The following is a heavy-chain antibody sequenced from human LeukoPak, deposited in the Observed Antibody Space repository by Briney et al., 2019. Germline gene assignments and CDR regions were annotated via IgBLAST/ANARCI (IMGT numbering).Heavy chain of an antibody. J-gene: IGHJ5*02. CDR3: AREGMATMGNWFDP. D-gene: IGHD5-24*01. CDR2: IYHSGST. CDR1: GGSISSGGYS. V-gene: IGHV4-30-2*01. Sequence: PSETLSLTCAVSGGSISSGGYSWSWIRQPPGKGLEWIGYIYHSGSTYYNPSLKSRVTISVDRSKNQFSLKLCSVTAADTAVYYCAREGMATMGNWFDPWGQGTLVTVSS.